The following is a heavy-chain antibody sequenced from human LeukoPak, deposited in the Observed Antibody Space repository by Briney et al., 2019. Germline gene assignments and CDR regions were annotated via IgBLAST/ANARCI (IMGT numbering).Heavy chain of an antibody. D-gene: IGHD5-18*01. CDR2: IYYSGST. Sequence: SETLSLTCTVSGGSVTSGGYYWSWIRQHPGKGLEWIGYIYYSGSTYYNPSLKSRVTISVDTSKNQFSLKLSSVTAADTAVYYCARVRGYGYGHNWFDPWGQGTLVTVSS. V-gene: IGHV4-31*03. CDR3: ARVRGYGYGHNWFDP. J-gene: IGHJ5*02. CDR1: GGSVTSGGYY.